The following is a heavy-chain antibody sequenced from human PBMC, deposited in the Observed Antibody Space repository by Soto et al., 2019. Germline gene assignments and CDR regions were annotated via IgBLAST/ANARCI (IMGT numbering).Heavy chain of an antibody. J-gene: IGHJ6*02. D-gene: IGHD6-19*01. CDR3: ARSGAVAGNYYYYGMDV. CDR2: IGSSTSTI. Sequence: GGSLRLSCAASEFTFNNYGMNWVRQAPGKGLEWVSYIGSSTSTIYYADFVRGRFTISRDNAKNSLYLQMSSLRDEDTAVYYCARSGAVAGNYYYYGMDVWGQGTTVTVSS. V-gene: IGHV3-48*02. CDR1: EFTFNNYG.